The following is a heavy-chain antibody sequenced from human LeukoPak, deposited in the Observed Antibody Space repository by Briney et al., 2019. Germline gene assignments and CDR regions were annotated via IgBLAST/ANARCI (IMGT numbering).Heavy chain of an antibody. CDR1: GGSIISGDFY. Sequence: SETLSLTCTVSGGSIISGDFYWSWIRQSPGKGLEWIGYIYYSGSTNYNPSLKSRVTISVDTSKNQFSLRLSSVTAADTAVYCCARGSGYGYNYDYWGQGTLVSVSS. D-gene: IGHD5-24*01. CDR2: IYYSGST. J-gene: IGHJ4*02. V-gene: IGHV4-61*08. CDR3: ARGSGYGYNYDY.